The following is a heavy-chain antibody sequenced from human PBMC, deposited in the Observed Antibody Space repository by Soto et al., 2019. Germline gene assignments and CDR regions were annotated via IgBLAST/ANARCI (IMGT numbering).Heavy chain of an antibody. V-gene: IGHV4-59*01. J-gene: IGHJ4*01. D-gene: IGHD3-22*01. CDR1: GDSISSYY. Sequence: QVQLQESGPGLVKPSETLSLTCAVSGDSISSYYCMWIRQPPGKGLESIGYLYYGRSANYNPSLNSRVSWCVDTSTNPCSLPMSSMTAADTAVYYCALRSMAVVPEYWGQRHLVTVSS. CDR2: LYYGRSA. CDR3: ALRSMAVVPEY.